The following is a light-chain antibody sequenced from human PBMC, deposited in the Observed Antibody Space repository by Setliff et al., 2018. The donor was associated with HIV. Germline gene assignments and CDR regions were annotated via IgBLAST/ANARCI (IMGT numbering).Light chain of an antibody. CDR3: TPYTSRNTLV. J-gene: IGLJ1*01. CDR2: EVT. CDR1: SSDIGTYNF. Sequence: QSALTQHASVSGSPGQSITISCTGTSSDIGTYNFVSWYQQHPGRAPKLIIYEVTNRPSGVSSRFSGSKSGNTASLTISGLQTEDEADYYCTPYTSRNTLVFGTGTKVTVL. V-gene: IGLV2-14*01.